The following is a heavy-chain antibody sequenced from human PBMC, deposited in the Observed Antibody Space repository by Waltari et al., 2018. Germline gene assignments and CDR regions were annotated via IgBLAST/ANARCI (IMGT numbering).Heavy chain of an antibody. Sequence: QVQLVQSGAEVKKPGASVKVSCKASGYTFTGYYMHWVRQAPGQGLEWMGRINPNSGGTNYAQKFQGRVTMTRDTSISTAYMELSRLRSDDTAVYYCARFPYYYGSGSQNYGMDVWGQGTTVTVSS. CDR2: INPNSGGT. V-gene: IGHV1-2*06. CDR3: ARFPYYYGSGSQNYGMDV. D-gene: IGHD3-10*01. J-gene: IGHJ6*02. CDR1: GYTFTGYY.